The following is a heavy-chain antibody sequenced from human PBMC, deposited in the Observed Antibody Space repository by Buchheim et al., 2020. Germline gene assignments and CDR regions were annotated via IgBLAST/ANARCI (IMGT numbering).Heavy chain of an antibody. J-gene: IGHJ4*02. CDR1: GDSVSNGNW. V-gene: IGHV4-4*02. Sequence: QVQLQGSGPGLVKPSGTLSLTCAVSGDSVSNGNWWNWVRQPPGKGLEWIGEIDHSGFTKYNPSLKSRVTIEIDKPKNQFSLKLTSVTAADTAVYYCARDSGYRSEYWGQGTL. D-gene: IGHD5-18*01. CDR2: IDHSGFT. CDR3: ARDSGYRSEY.